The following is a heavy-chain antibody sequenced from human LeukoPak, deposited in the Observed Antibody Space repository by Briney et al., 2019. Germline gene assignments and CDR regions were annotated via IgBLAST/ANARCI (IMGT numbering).Heavy chain of an antibody. CDR1: GFTFDDYT. V-gene: IGHV3-43*01. CDR3: ARDKTGTGIDY. J-gene: IGHJ4*02. D-gene: IGHD1-7*01. CDR2: ISWDGVTT. Sequence: GGSLRLSCAASGFTFDDYTMHWVRQAPGKGLEWVSLISWDGVTTYYAHSVKGRFTISRDNSKNSLFLQMNSLRTEDTALYYCARDKTGTGIDYWGQGTLVTVSS.